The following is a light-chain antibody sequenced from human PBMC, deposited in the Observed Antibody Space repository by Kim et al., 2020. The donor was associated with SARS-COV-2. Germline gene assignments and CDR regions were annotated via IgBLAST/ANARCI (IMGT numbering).Light chain of an antibody. CDR2: DAS. CDR3: QQRRSGLT. V-gene: IGKV3-11*01. Sequence: EIVLTQSPATLSLSPGERATLSRRASQSVSSYLAWYQQKPGQAPRLLIYDASNRATGIPARFSGSGSGTDFTLTISSLEPEDFAVYYCQQRRSGLTFGGGTKVEI. CDR1: QSVSSY. J-gene: IGKJ4*01.